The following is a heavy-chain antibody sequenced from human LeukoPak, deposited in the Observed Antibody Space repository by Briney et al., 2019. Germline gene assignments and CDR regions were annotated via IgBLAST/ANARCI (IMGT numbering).Heavy chain of an antibody. V-gene: IGHV3-20*04. D-gene: IGHD6-6*01. CDR2: INWNGGST. CDR3: ARDHPEYSSSSHAFDI. CDR1: GYTFDDYG. Sequence: GGSLRLSCAASGYTFDDYGMSWVRQAPAKGLEWVSGINWNGGSTGYADSVKGRFTTSRDNAKNSLYLQMNSLRAEDTALYYCARDHPEYSSSSHAFDIWGQGTMVTVSS. J-gene: IGHJ3*02.